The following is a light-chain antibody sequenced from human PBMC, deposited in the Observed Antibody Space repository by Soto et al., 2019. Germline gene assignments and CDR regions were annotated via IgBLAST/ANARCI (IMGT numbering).Light chain of an antibody. CDR3: CSYAGSSTFVV. J-gene: IGLJ2*01. CDR2: EVN. Sequence: QSALTQPASVSGSPGQSITISCTGTSSDVGSYNLVSWYQQHPGKAPKLMIYEVNERPSGVSNRFSGSKSGNTASLTISGLQDEDEADYYCCSYAGSSTFVVFGGGTKLTVL. CDR1: SSDVGSYNL. V-gene: IGLV2-23*02.